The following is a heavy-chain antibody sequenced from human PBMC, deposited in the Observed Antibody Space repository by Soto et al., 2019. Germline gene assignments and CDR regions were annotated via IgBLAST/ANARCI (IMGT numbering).Heavy chain of an antibody. CDR1: GGSISITNYF. Sequence: QLQLQESGPGLVKPSETLSLTCTVSGGSISITNYFWGWIRQPPGKGLEWIGSIYYSGNTYYNPSRKSRVSLYVDTSMNQFSLKLTSVTAAETAVYYCARPGSTYSSGWSIDYWGQGILVTVSS. CDR2: IYYSGNT. V-gene: IGHV4-39*01. CDR3: ARPGSTYSSGWSIDY. J-gene: IGHJ4*02. D-gene: IGHD6-13*01.